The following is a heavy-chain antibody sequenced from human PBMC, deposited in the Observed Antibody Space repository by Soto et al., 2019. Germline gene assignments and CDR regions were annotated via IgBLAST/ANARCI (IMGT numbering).Heavy chain of an antibody. D-gene: IGHD4-4*01. CDR1: GFTFSNSG. CDR2: SIGPSGNT. Sequence: EVQLLESGGDLVQPGGSLRLVCAASGFTFSNSGMRWVRQAPGQGLEWVSSIGPSGNTYYSDAVKGCFTISRDISKNTLFLQMDSLRAEDTATYYCAKLLHNSYYNVMDVWGQGTTVTVS. J-gene: IGHJ6*02. CDR3: AKLLHNSYYNVMDV. V-gene: IGHV3-23*01.